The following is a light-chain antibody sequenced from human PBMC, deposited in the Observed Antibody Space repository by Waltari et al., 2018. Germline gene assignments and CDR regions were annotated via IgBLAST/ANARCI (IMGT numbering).Light chain of an antibody. J-gene: IGLJ1*01. CDR1: NIGDKN. V-gene: IGLV3-21*04. CDR2: DDT. CDR3: QVWDNSNDQYV. Sequence: SYVLTQAPSLSVAPGKTASITCGANNIGDKNVNWYQQRPGLAPTPVIYDDTDRPPGIPERFSASNSRNTATLTISSVEAGDEADYYCQVWDNSNDQYVFGPGTKVSVL.